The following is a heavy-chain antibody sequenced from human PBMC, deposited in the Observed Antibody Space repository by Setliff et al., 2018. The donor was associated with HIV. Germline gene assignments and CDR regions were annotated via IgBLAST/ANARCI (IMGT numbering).Heavy chain of an antibody. CDR2: ISSSSSYI. V-gene: IGHV3-21*01. D-gene: IGHD5-12*01. Sequence: GGSLRLSCAASGFTFSRYEMNWVRQTPRKGLEWVSSISSSSSYIYYADSVKGRFTISRDNAKNALDLQMNSLRADDTAVYYCARILSTTPPKYWGQGSLVTVSS. CDR1: GFTFSRYE. J-gene: IGHJ4*02. CDR3: ARILSTTPPKY.